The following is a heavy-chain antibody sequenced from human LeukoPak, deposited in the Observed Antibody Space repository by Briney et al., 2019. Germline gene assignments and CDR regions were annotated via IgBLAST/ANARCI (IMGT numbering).Heavy chain of an antibody. CDR1: GYTFTSYG. V-gene: IGHV1-18*01. J-gene: IGHJ4*02. CDR3: ASESGGICYS. CDR2: ISAYNGNT. Sequence: ASVKVSCKASGYTFTSYGISWLRQAPGQGLEWMGWISAYNGNTNYAQKLQGRVTMPTDTSTSTAYMELRSMGSDATAVYCCASESGGICYSWGQGTLVTVSS. D-gene: IGHD2-15*01.